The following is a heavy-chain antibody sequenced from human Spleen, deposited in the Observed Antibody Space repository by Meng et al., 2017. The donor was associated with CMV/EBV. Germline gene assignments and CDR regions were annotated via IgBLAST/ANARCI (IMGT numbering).Heavy chain of an antibody. CDR2: INPNSGGT. CDR1: GYTFTGYY. V-gene: IGHV1-2*02. J-gene: IGHJ6*02. CDR3: ARDGGRGYGSGSYRSLGMDV. Sequence: ASVKVSCKASGYTFTGYYMHWVRQAPGQGLEWMGWINPNSGGTNYAQKFQGRVTMTRDTSISTAYMELSRLRSDDTAVYYCARDGGRGYGSGSYRSLGMDVWGQGTTVTVSS. D-gene: IGHD3-10*01.